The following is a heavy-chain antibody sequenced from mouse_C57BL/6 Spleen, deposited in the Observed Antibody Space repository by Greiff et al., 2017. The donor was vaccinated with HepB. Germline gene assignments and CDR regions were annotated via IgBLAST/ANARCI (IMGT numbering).Heavy chain of an antibody. CDR3: ARWFLPYYYAMDY. J-gene: IGHJ4*01. CDR1: GYTFTSYW. CDR2: IDPSDSYT. Sequence: QVQLQQSGAELVKPGASVKLSCKASGYTFTSYWMQWVKQRPGQGLEWIGEIDPSDSYTNYNQKFKGKATLTVDTSSSTAYMQLSSLTSEDSAVYYCARWFLPYYYAMDYWGQGTSVTVSS. V-gene: IGHV1-50*01. D-gene: IGHD2-3*01.